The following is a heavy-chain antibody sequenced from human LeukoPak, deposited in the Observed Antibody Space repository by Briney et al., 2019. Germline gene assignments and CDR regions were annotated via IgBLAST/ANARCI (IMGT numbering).Heavy chain of an antibody. CDR2: ISSSSTYI. Sequence: GGSLRLSCAASGFSFSSYTMNWVRQAPGKGLEWVSSISSSSTYIYYADSVKGRFTISRDNSKNTVLLQMNSLRAEDTAVYYCARDGDMRSTTIFGVVLGWGQGTLVTVSS. D-gene: IGHD3-3*01. J-gene: IGHJ4*02. CDR3: ARDGDMRSTTIFGVVLG. CDR1: GFSFSSYT. V-gene: IGHV3-21*01.